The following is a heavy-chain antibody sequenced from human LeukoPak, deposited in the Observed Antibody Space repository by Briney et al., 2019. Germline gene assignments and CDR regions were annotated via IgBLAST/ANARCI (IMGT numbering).Heavy chain of an antibody. J-gene: IGHJ4*02. Sequence: GGSLRLSCAAPGFTFSDYFMTWIRQAPGQGLEWVSYISGSGSNKYYADSVKGRFTISRDNAKNSLYLQMNSLRVEDTAVYYCATSQSSVAGIVGDWGQGTLVTVSS. D-gene: IGHD6-19*01. V-gene: IGHV3-11*04. CDR2: ISGSGSNK. CDR1: GFTFSDYF. CDR3: ATSQSSVAGIVGD.